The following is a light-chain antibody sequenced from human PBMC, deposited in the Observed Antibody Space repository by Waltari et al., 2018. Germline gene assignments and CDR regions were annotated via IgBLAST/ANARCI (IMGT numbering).Light chain of an antibody. CDR2: AAS. CDR1: QGISTY. J-gene: IGKJ1*01. CDR3: LKYNSNPRT. V-gene: IGKV1-17*01. Sequence: DIQMTHSPSSLSASAGDRVTISCRASQGISTYLNWYQQKPGKAPKRLIYAASSLENGVPERFSGSGSGTEFTLTISSLQPEDFATYYCLKYNSNPRTFGQGTKVEIK.